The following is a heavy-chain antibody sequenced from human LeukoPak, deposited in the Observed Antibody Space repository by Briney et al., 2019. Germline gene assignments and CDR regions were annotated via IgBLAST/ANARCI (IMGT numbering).Heavy chain of an antibody. CDR2: MIPDGGNT. V-gene: IGHV1-8*01. CDR1: GYTFTSYD. Sequence: ASVRVSCKASGYTFTSYDINWVRQGPGQGLEWMGWMIPDGGNTGYAQKLQGRATMTRNTSISTAYMKLSSLRSEDTAVYYCARGRRQYYDSSGYYLADWGQGTLVTVYS. CDR3: ARGRRQYYDSSGYYLAD. D-gene: IGHD3-22*01. J-gene: IGHJ4*02.